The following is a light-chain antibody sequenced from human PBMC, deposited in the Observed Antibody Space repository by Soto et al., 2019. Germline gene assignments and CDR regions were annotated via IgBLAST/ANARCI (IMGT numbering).Light chain of an antibody. CDR2: DAS. Sequence: EIVLTQSPATLSLSPGERATLSCRASQSVSSYLLWFQQKPGQAPRLLIYDASNRATGVPARFSGSGSGTDFTLTISSLEPEDFAIYYCHQRTNWPLTFGGGTKVEIK. J-gene: IGKJ4*01. V-gene: IGKV3-11*01. CDR3: HQRTNWPLT. CDR1: QSVSSY.